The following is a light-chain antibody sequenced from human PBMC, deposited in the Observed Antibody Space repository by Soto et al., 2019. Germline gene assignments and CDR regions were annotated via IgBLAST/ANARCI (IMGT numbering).Light chain of an antibody. V-gene: IGKV3-15*01. Sequence: EILMTQSPATLPVSPGERATLSCRASQSVSANLAWYQHTPGQAPRLLIYGTSTRATGIPARFSGSGSGTHFILSISSLQSEEFAIYYCQQYSDWPRTFGQGTKVEIK. CDR3: QQYSDWPRT. CDR1: QSVSAN. J-gene: IGKJ1*01. CDR2: GTS.